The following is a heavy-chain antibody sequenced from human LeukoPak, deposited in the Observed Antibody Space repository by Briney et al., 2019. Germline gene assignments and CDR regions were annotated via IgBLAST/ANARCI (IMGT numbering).Heavy chain of an antibody. D-gene: IGHD2-21*02. CDR3: ARQGVATAIDY. CDR2: IYYSGST. Sequence: SETLSLTCTVSGGSISTYYWTWIRQPPGKGLEWIGHIYYSGSTNYNPSLKSRVTMSVDTSMNLFALKLSSVTAADTAVYYCARQGVATAIDYWGQGTLVTVSS. J-gene: IGHJ4*02. CDR1: GGSISTYY. V-gene: IGHV4-59*12.